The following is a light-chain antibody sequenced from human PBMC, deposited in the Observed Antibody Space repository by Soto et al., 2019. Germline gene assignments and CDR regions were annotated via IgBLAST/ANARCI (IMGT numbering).Light chain of an antibody. CDR3: QQYNNWPPWT. CDR2: GAS. Sequence: ELVVTQSPDTLSVSPGERATLSCRASQSVSSNLAWYQQKPGQAPRLLIYGASTRATGIPARFSGSGSETEFTLTISSLQSEDFAVYYCQQYNNWPPWTFGQGTKVDIK. V-gene: IGKV3-15*01. CDR1: QSVSSN. J-gene: IGKJ1*01.